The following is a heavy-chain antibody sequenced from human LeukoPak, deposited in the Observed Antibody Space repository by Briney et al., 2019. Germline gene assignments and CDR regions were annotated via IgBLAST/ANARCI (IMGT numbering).Heavy chain of an antibody. D-gene: IGHD6-19*01. CDR1: GGSLNSHY. Sequence: SETLSLTCAVSGGSLNSHYWGWIRQPPGKGLEWIGDIYYTGRNNYNPSLKSRVTISVDTYKNLLSLTLASVLAADTAIYYCVRRDTGWNYFDYWGQGVLLTVSS. V-gene: IGHV4-59*08. J-gene: IGHJ4*02. CDR3: VRRDTGWNYFDY. CDR2: IYYTGRN.